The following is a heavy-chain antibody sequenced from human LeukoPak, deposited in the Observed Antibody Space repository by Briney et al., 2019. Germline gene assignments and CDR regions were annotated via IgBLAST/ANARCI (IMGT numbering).Heavy chain of an antibody. D-gene: IGHD1-26*01. Sequence: PGGFLRLSCAASGFTFSSYGMHWVRQAPGKGLEWVAVISYDGSNKYYADSVKGRFTISRDNSKNTLYLQMNSLRAEDTAVYYCAREVYSGSDYTRGYFDSWGRGTLVTVSS. CDR2: ISYDGSNK. CDR3: AREVYSGSDYTRGYFDS. V-gene: IGHV3-30*03. CDR1: GFTFSSYG. J-gene: IGHJ4*02.